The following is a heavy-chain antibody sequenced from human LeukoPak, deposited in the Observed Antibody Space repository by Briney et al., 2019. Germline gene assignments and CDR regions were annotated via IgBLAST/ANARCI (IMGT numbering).Heavy chain of an antibody. J-gene: IGHJ6*03. CDR1: GGPFSGYY. Sequence: PSETLSLTCAVYGGPFSGYYWSWIRQPPGKGLEWIGEINHSGSTNYNPSLKSRVTISVDTSKNQFSLKLSSVTAADTAVYYCARDRDYCSSTTCYTGYYYYMDVWGKGTTVTVSS. CDR2: INHSGST. V-gene: IGHV4-34*01. CDR3: ARDRDYCSSTTCYTGYYYYMDV. D-gene: IGHD2-2*02.